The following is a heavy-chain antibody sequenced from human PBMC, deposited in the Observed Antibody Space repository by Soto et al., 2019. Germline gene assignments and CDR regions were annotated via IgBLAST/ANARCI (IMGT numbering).Heavy chain of an antibody. Sequence: QVQLQESGPGLVKPSETLSLTCAVSGASINNHYWTWLRQPPGKGLEWIGYIRDSGSTNYSPSLRSRVTISLDTSKNHFSLRLTSATAADTAVYYCAQGQWLPEDVFNIWGQGTMLTVSS. CDR2: IRDSGST. J-gene: IGHJ3*02. CDR3: AQGQWLPEDVFNI. CDR1: GASINNHY. V-gene: IGHV4-59*11. D-gene: IGHD6-19*01.